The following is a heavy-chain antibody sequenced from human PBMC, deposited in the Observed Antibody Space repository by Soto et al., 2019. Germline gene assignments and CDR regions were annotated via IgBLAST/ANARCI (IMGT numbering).Heavy chain of an antibody. D-gene: IGHD2-15*01. CDR1: GYSFTSYW. CDR2: IDPSDSYT. Sequence: GESPKISCKGSGYSFTSYWISWVRQMPGKGLEGMGRIDPSDSYTNYSPSFQGHVTISADKSISTAYLQWSSLKASDTAMYYCAKQLVVVAASHYYYYGMDVWGQGTTVTVSS. V-gene: IGHV5-10-1*01. CDR3: AKQLVVVAASHYYYYGMDV. J-gene: IGHJ6*02.